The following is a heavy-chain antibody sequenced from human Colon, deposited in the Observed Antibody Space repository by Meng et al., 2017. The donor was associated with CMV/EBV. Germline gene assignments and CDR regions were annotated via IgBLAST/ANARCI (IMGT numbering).Heavy chain of an antibody. D-gene: IGHD5-18*01. Sequence: GESLKISCAASGFTFSSFAMTWVRQAPGKGLEWVSTIDSSHRTYYADSVKGRFTISRDDSMNTLHLQMTSLRAEDTAVYYCAKSLVDTAMDLDEWSQETLVTV. CDR2: IDSSHRT. V-gene: IGHV3-23*01. CDR1: GFTFSSFA. CDR3: AKSLVDTAMDLDE. J-gene: IGHJ4*02.